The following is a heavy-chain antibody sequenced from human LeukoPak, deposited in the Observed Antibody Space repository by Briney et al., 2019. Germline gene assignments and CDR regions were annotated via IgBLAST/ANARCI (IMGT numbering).Heavy chain of an antibody. CDR2: INPNSGGT. CDR3: ARYSSGWYSAFDI. V-gene: IGHV1-2*02. CDR1: GYTFTGYY. D-gene: IGHD6-19*01. Sequence: ASVKVSCKASGYTFTGYYMHWVRQAPGQGLEWMGWINPNSGGTNYAQKFQGRVTMTRDTPISTAYMELSRLRSDDTAVYYCARYSSGWYSAFDIWGQGTMVTVSS. J-gene: IGHJ3*02.